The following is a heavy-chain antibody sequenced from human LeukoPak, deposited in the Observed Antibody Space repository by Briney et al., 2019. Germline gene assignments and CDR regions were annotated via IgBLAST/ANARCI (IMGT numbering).Heavy chain of an antibody. CDR2: INSDGSTT. J-gene: IGHJ5*02. Sequence: PRGSLRLSCAASGFTFSSYAMSWVRQAPGKGLVWVSRINSDGSTTTYADSVKGRFTISRDNAKNTLYLQMNSLRAEDTAVYYCARNILPYAATNWFDPWGQGTLVTVSS. D-gene: IGHD2-15*01. CDR1: GFTFSSYA. CDR3: ARNILPYAATNWFDP. V-gene: IGHV3-74*01.